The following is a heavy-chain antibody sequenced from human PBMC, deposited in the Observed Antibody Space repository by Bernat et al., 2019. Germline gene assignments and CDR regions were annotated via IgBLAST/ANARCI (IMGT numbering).Heavy chain of an antibody. CDR3: ASWYYYDSSGTYYFDY. Sequence: QVQLQESGPGLVKPSQTLSLTCTVSGGSIRSGDYYWSWIRQPPGKGLEWIGYIYYSGSTYYNPSLKSRVTISVDTSKNQFSLKLSSLTAADTAVYYCASWYYYDSSGTYYFDYWGQGTLVTVSS. V-gene: IGHV4-30-4*01. J-gene: IGHJ4*02. CDR2: IYYSGST. CDR1: GGSIRSGDYY. D-gene: IGHD3-22*01.